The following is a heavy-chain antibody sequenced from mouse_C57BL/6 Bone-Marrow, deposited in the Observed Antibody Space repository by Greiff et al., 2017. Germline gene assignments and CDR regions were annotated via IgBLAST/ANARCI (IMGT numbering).Heavy chain of an antibody. D-gene: IGHD2-1*01. J-gene: IGHJ3*01. CDR1: GYTFTSYW. CDR2: IYPGSGST. V-gene: IGHV1-55*01. CDR3: ARGGSYYGNYGFAY. Sequence: VQLQQPGAELVKPGASVKMSCKASGYTFTSYWITWVKQRPGQGLEWIGDIYPGSGSTNYNEKFKSKATLTVDTSSSTAYMQLSSLTSGDSAVYDCARGGSYYGNYGFAYWGQGTLVTVSA.